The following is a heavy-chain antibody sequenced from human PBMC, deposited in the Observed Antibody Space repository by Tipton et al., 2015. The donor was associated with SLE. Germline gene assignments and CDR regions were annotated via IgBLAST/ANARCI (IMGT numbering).Heavy chain of an antibody. Sequence: TLSLTCTVSGGSISSYYWSWIRQPPGKGLEWIGYIYYSGSTNYNPSLKSRVTISVDTSKNQFSVKLSSVTAADTAVYYCARGLGYSYGWKGWFDPWGQGTLVTVSS. CDR2: IYYSGST. V-gene: IGHV4-59*12. D-gene: IGHD5-18*01. J-gene: IGHJ5*02. CDR1: GGSISSYY. CDR3: ARGLGYSYGWKGWFDP.